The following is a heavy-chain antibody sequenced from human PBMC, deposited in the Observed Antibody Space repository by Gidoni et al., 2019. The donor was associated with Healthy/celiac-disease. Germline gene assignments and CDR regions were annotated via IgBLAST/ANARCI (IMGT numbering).Heavy chain of an antibody. J-gene: IGHJ5*02. Sequence: QVQLQESGPGLVKPSATLSLTCAVSGGSISSSNWWSWVRPPPGKGLEWIVEIYHSGSTNYNPSLKSRVTISVDKSKNQFSLKLSSVTAADTAVYYCASKSGYCSSTSCSNWFDPWGQGTLVTVSS. D-gene: IGHD2-2*01. CDR1: GGSISSSNW. V-gene: IGHV4-4*02. CDR3: ASKSGYCSSTSCSNWFDP. CDR2: IYHSGST.